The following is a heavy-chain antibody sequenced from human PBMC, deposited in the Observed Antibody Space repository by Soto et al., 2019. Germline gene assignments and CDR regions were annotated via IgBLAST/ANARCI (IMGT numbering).Heavy chain of an antibody. D-gene: IGHD3-10*01. V-gene: IGHV1-2*04. Sequence: QVQLVQSGSEVKKPGASVKVSCKASGYTFTAYFIHWVRQAAGQGLEWMGCINPNNGGTNYAQKFQDWVTMTRDTSITTAYLELTRLQSDDTAVYYSARAPWDGSGTSNWFDPWGQGTLVSVSS. CDR3: ARAPWDGSGTSNWFDP. J-gene: IGHJ5*02. CDR1: GYTFTAYF. CDR2: INPNNGGT.